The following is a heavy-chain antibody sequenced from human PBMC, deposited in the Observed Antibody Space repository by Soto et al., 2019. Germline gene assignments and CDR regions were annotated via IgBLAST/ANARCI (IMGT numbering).Heavy chain of an antibody. Sequence: QVQLVESGGGVVQPGRSLRLSCAGSGFTFSSHAMHWVRQAPGKGLEWVAVISYDGSSKYYADSVKGRFTPSRDNSKNTLYLQMTSLRAEDTAVYYCARDPIHIPVGYFDYWGQGTLVTVSS. CDR3: ARDPIHIPVGYFDY. D-gene: IGHD2-2*02. V-gene: IGHV3-30-3*01. J-gene: IGHJ4*02. CDR1: GFTFSSHA. CDR2: ISYDGSSK.